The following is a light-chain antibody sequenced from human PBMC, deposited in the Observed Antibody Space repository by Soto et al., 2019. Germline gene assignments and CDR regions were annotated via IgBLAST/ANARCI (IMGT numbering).Light chain of an antibody. CDR3: QQRRNWPPAT. J-gene: IGKJ4*01. V-gene: IGKV3-11*01. CDR1: QSVDTY. Sequence: EVVLTQSPATLSLSPGERATLSCRASQSVDTYLAWYQQIPGQAPRLLIYDASNRSTGIPDRFSGSGSATDFTLTISSLEPEDFSVYYCQQRRNWPPATFGGGTKVEI. CDR2: DAS.